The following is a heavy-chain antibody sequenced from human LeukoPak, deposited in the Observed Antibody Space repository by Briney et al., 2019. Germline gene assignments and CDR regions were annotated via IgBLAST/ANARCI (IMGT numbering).Heavy chain of an antibody. CDR1: GASISSNN. J-gene: IGHJ4*02. D-gene: IGHD5-12*01. CDR2: ISSSSSYI. Sequence: ETLSLTCAVSGASISSNNWWNWVRQPPGKGLEWVSSISSSSSYIYYADSVKGRFTISRDNSKNTLYLQMNSLRAEDTAVYYCAKDLSGGYDYFDYWGQGTLVTVSS. CDR3: AKDLSGGYDYFDY. V-gene: IGHV3-21*04.